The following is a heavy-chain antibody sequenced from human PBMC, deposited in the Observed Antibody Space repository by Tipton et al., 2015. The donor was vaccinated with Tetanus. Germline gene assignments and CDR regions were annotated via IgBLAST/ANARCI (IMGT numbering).Heavy chain of an antibody. CDR2: IRSKAYGGTT. D-gene: IGHD2-21*02. CDR3: TRDLLMTATYYFGY. Sequence: SLRLSCTASGFTFGDYAMSWFRQAPGKGLEWVGFIRSKAYGGTTEYAASVKGRFTISRDDSKSIAYLQMNSLKTEDTAVYYCTRDLLMTATYYFGYWGQGTLVTVSS. V-gene: IGHV3-49*03. J-gene: IGHJ4*02. CDR1: GFTFGDYA.